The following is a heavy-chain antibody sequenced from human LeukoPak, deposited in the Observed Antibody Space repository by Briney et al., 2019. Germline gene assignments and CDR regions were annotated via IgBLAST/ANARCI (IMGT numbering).Heavy chain of an antibody. J-gene: IGHJ4*02. CDR3: ARVRGLQWPPNYFDY. CDR1: GASISGSY. CDR2: IYYTGST. Sequence: PSETLSLTCTVSGASISGSYWSWIRQPPGKGLEWIGYIYYTGSTNYNPSLKSRVTISEDASKNQFSLKLSSVTAADTAIYYCARVRGLQWPPNYFDYWGQGTLVTVSS. V-gene: IGHV4-59*01. D-gene: IGHD4-11*01.